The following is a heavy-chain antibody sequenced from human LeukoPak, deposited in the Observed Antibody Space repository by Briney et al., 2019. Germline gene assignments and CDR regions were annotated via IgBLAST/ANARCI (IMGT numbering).Heavy chain of an antibody. V-gene: IGHV3-7*01. J-gene: IGHJ5*02. CDR1: GFAFSKYW. Sequence: PGGSLRLSCAASGFAFSKYWMSWVRQAPGKGLEWVANIKEDGSIEDYADSVKGRFTVSRGNAKNSLYLQMSSLRVEDTAVYYCVSQQLAPPWGQGTLVTVSS. D-gene: IGHD5-24*01. CDR2: IKEDGSIE. CDR3: VSQQLAPP.